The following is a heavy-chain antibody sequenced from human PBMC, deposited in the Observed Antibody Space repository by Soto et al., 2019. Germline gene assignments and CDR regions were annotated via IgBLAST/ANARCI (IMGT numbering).Heavy chain of an antibody. Sequence: QVQLQESGPGLVKPSETLSLTCTVSGGSISSYYWSWIRQPPGKGLEWIGYIYYSGSTNYNPSLKSRVTISVDTSKNQFSLKLSSVTAADTAVYYCARGMELREGCSSTSCYLHYYYYMDVWGKGTTVTVSS. D-gene: IGHD2-2*01. CDR3: ARGMELREGCSSTSCYLHYYYYMDV. CDR1: GGSISSYY. CDR2: IYYSGST. J-gene: IGHJ6*03. V-gene: IGHV4-59*01.